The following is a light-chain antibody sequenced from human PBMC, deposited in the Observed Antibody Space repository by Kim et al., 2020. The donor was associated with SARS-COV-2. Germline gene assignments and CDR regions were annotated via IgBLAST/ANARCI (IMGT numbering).Light chain of an antibody. Sequence: QSVLTQPPSASGTPGQRVTISCSGSSSNIGSNTVTWYQQHPGTAPKLLIYSNNQRPSGVPDRFSGSKSGTSASLAISGLQSEDEADYYCAAWDDSLNGYVFGTGTKVTVL. V-gene: IGLV1-44*01. J-gene: IGLJ1*01. CDR1: SSNIGSNT. CDR3: AAWDDSLNGYV. CDR2: SNN.